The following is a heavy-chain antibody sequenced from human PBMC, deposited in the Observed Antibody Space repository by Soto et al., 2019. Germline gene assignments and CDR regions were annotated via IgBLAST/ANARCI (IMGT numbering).Heavy chain of an antibody. Sequence: QGHLVQSGAEVKKPGTSVKVSCKASGYTFTRYGISWVRQAPGQGLEWMGWISGYNGDTNYAQNLQGRGNMTIDTSTSTAYMELRSLTSDDTAVYYCAKNGQPPYYYYGLDVWGQGTTVTVSS. D-gene: IGHD2-8*01. CDR3: AKNGQPPYYYYGLDV. V-gene: IGHV1-18*01. CDR1: GYTFTRYG. J-gene: IGHJ6*02. CDR2: ISGYNGDT.